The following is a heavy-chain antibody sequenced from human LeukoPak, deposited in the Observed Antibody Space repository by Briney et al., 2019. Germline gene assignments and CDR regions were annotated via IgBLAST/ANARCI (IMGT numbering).Heavy chain of an antibody. V-gene: IGHV3-66*01. J-gene: IGHJ4*02. CDR2: IYSGGST. CDR1: GFTVSSNY. Sequence: GGSLRLSCAASGFTVSSNYMSWVRQAPGKGLEWVSVIYSGGSTYYADSVKGRFTISRDNSKNTLYLQMNSLRAEDTAVYYCARGSAYCGGDCYLDYWGQGTLVTVSS. CDR3: ARGSAYCGGDCYLDY. D-gene: IGHD2-21*02.